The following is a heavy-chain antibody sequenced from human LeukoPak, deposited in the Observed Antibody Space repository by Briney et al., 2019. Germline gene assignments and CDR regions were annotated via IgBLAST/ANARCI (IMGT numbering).Heavy chain of an antibody. Sequence: ASVKVSCKASGYTFTSYDINWVRQATGQGLEWMGWMNPNSGNKGYAQKFQGRVTMTRNTSISTAYMELSSLRSEDTAVYYCARGKIAVAGRGNYYYGMDVWGQGTTVTVSS. CDR1: GYTFTSYD. CDR3: ARGKIAVAGRGNYYYGMDV. D-gene: IGHD6-19*01. CDR2: MNPNSGNK. J-gene: IGHJ6*02. V-gene: IGHV1-8*01.